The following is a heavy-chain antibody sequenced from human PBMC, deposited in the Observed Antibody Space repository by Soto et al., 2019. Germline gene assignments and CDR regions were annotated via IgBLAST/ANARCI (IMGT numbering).Heavy chain of an antibody. Sequence: TGGSLRLSWAASGFTFSSYAMHWVRQAPGKGLEWVAVISYDGSNKYYADSVKGRFTISRDNSKNTLYLQMNSLRAEDTAVYYCARWKYNWNNVQGPNDAFDIWGQGTMVTVSS. D-gene: IGHD1-1*01. CDR3: ARWKYNWNNVQGPNDAFDI. J-gene: IGHJ3*02. CDR2: ISYDGSNK. V-gene: IGHV3-30-3*01. CDR1: GFTFSSYA.